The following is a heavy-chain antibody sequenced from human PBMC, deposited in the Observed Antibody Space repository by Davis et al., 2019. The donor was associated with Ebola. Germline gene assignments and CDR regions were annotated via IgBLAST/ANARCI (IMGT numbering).Heavy chain of an antibody. Sequence: MPSETLSLTCAVYGGSFSGYYWSWIRQPPGKGLEWIGDINHSGSTNYNPSLKSRVTISVDTSKNQFSLKLSSVNAADKAVYYCARHRFLEWSYFDYWGQGTTVTVSS. CDR3: ARHRFLEWSYFDY. CDR1: GGSFSGYY. J-gene: IGHJ4*03. D-gene: IGHD3-3*01. V-gene: IGHV4-34*01. CDR2: INHSGST.